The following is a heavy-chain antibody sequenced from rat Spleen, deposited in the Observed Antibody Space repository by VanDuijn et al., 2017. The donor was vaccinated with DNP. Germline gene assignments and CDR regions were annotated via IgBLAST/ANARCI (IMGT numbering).Heavy chain of an antibody. CDR3: TRGELLQW. V-gene: IGHV2S63*01. CDR1: GFSLTDYS. CDR2: MWSGGST. J-gene: IGHJ2*01. D-gene: IGHD1-1*01. Sequence: EVQLKESGPGLVQPSQTLSLTCTVSGFSLTDYSVHWVRQPQGKALEWMGVMWSGGSTAYNSALKSRLSISRHTSKSQVFLKMNSLQTEDTAIYYYTRGELLQWWGKGVMVTVSS.